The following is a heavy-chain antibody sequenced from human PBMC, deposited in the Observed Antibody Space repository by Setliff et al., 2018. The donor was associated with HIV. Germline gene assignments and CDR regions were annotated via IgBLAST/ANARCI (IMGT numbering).Heavy chain of an antibody. V-gene: IGHV4-34*01. CDR2: INRSGST. CDR3: ASVRTGYYRIRDY. Sequence: PSETLSLTCAVYGGFFSGYYWSWIRQSPGKGLEWIGEINRSGSTNYNPSLKSRVTISIDTSKNQFSLKLTSVTAADTAMYYCASVRTGYYRIRDYWGQGSLVTVSS. CDR1: GGFFSGYY. J-gene: IGHJ4*02. D-gene: IGHD3-9*01.